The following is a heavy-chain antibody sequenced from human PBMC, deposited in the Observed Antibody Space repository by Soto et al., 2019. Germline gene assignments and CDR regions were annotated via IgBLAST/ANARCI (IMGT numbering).Heavy chain of an antibody. J-gene: IGHJ4*02. V-gene: IGHV3-23*01. CDR3: AKDRRAGGNSAFYFDF. CDR2: ISATGGGT. CDR1: GFKFSDYA. Sequence: GPLRLSCAASGFKFSDYAMSWVRQAPGKGLEWVSLISATGGGTYYADSVKGRFTISRDNSHNTLYLQVHSLTAEDTAVYYCAKDRRAGGNSAFYFDFWGQGAQVTVSS. D-gene: IGHD3-16*01.